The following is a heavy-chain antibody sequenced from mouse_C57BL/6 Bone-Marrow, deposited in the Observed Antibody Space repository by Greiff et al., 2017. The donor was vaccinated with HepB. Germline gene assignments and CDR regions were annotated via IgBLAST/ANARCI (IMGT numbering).Heavy chain of an antibody. CDR3: ARRSGWGYFDY. Sequence: EVQLQQSGPELVKPGDSVKISCKASGYSFTGYFMNWVMQSHGKSLEWIGRINPYNGDTFYNQKFKGKATLTVDKSSSTAHMELRSLTSEDSAVYYCARRSGWGYFDYWGQGTTLTVSS. D-gene: IGHD2-3*01. CDR2: INPYNGDT. J-gene: IGHJ2*01. V-gene: IGHV1-20*01. CDR1: GYSFTGYF.